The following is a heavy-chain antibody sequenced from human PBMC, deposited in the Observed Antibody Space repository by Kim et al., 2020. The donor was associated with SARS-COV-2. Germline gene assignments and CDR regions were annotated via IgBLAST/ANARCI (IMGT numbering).Heavy chain of an antibody. CDR2: ITSSSSTI. Sequence: GGSLRLSCAASGFTFSTYTMNWVRQAPGKGLEWVSYITSSSSTIYYADSVKGRFTISRDNAKSSLYLQINSLRDEDTAVYYCARGWISSGWYRVLDFWG. CDR1: GFTFSTYT. V-gene: IGHV3-48*02. CDR3: ARGWISSGWYRVLDF. D-gene: IGHD6-19*01. J-gene: IGHJ6*01.